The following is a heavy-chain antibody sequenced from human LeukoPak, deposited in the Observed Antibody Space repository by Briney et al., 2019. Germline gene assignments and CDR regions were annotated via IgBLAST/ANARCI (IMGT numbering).Heavy chain of an antibody. CDR3: ATGRKTAD. V-gene: IGHV3-7*01. CDR2: INQGKDEK. D-gene: IGHD1-14*01. CDR1: GFPFYTYW. Sequence: GGSLRLSCAASGFPFYTYWRSWVRQAPGKGLEWVASINQGKDEKNYVDSVKGRFAISRDNDKSLLYMQMNSLRADDTAVYYCATGRKTADWGLGTLVTVSS. J-gene: IGHJ4*02.